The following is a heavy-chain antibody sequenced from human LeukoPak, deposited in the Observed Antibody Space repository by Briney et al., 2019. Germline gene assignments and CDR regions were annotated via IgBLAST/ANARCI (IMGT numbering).Heavy chain of an antibody. CDR3: ARDLSLADSGYDFGDY. J-gene: IGHJ4*02. CDR1: GFTFSNYW. D-gene: IGHD5-12*01. Sequence: GGSLRLSCAASGFTFSNYWMSWVRQAPGKGLEWVANIKEDGSEKYYVDSVKGRFTISRDNSKNSLYLQMNSLRTEDTAVYYCARDLSLADSGYDFGDYWGQGTLVTVSS. CDR2: IKEDGSEK. V-gene: IGHV3-7*01.